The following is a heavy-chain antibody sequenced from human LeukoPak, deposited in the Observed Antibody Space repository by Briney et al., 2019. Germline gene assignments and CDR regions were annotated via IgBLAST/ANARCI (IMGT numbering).Heavy chain of an antibody. CDR1: GPTFSDYY. J-gene: IGHJ4*02. V-gene: IGHV3-11*01. D-gene: IGHD6-19*01. CDR2: ISSSGSTI. CDR3: ARDFAAVAGPSDY. Sequence: PGGSLRLSCAASGPTFSDYYMSWIRQAPGKGLEWVSYISSSGSTIYYADSVKGRFTISRDNAKNSLYLQMNSLRAEDTAVYYCARDFAAVAGPSDYWGQGTLVTVSS.